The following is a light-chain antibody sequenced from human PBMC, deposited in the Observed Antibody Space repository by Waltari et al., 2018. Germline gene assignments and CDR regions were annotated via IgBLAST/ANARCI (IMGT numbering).Light chain of an antibody. CDR1: QYVKNN. CDR3: QEYDSLPIT. Sequence: TCRAGQYVKNNLAWFQQKPGKAPKVLIHKASRLESGVPSRFSGSGFGTEFILSISSLQPDDFATYYCQEYDSLPITFGGGTKVEIK. CDR2: KAS. J-gene: IGKJ4*01. V-gene: IGKV1-5*03.